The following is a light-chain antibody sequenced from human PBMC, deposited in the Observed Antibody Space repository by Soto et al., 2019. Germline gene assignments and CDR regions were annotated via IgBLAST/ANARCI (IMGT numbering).Light chain of an antibody. J-gene: IGKJ3*01. V-gene: IGKV3-11*01. CDR2: DAS. CDR1: QSVSSD. CDR3: QHPHS. Sequence: EIVLTQSPATLSSSPGERATLSCRASQSVSSDFAWYQQKPGQVPRLLIYDASIRATGIPARFSGSGSGTDFTLTINSLETEDFEVYNSQHPHSFGPGTKVDVK.